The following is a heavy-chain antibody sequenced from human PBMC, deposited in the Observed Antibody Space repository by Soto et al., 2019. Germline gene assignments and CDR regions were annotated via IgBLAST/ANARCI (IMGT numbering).Heavy chain of an antibody. D-gene: IGHD4-4*01. CDR3: ARQSSDYRYNWFDP. Sequence: PGGALRVSCAASGFTFSSYSMNWGRQAPGKGLEWVSRINSDGSSTSYADSVKGRFTISRDNAKNTLYLQMNSLRAEDTAVYYCARQSSDYRYNWFDPWGQGTLVTVSS. V-gene: IGHV3-74*01. J-gene: IGHJ5*02. CDR1: GFTFSSYS. CDR2: INSDGSST.